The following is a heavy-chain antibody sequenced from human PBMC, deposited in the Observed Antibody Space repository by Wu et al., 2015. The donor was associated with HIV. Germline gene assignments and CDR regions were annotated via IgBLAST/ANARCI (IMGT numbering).Heavy chain of an antibody. V-gene: IGHV1-2*02. Sequence: QVQLVQSGAEVKKPGASVKVSCKASGYTFTGYYMHWVRQAPGQGLEWMGWINPNSGGTNYAQKFQGRVTMTRDTSISTAYMELSRLRSDDTAVYYCARDPEAGSGSAQRPYYYYGMDVWGQGP. D-gene: IGHD3-10*01. CDR2: INPNSGGT. CDR1: GYTFTGYY. CDR3: ARDPEAGSGSAQRPYYYYGMDV. J-gene: IGHJ6*02.